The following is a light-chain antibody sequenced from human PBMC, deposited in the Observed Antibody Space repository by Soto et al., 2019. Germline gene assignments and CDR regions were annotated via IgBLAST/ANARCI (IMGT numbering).Light chain of an antibody. CDR3: QQYNNWPRT. J-gene: IGKJ2*01. CDR1: QSVTTN. V-gene: IGKV3-15*01. Sequence: EIVMTQSPATLSVSPGERAALSCRASQSVTTNLACYQQKPGQAPRLLISGASTRATGIPARFSGSGSGTEFTLTISSLQSEDVAVYYCQQYNNWPRTFGQGTKLEIK. CDR2: GAS.